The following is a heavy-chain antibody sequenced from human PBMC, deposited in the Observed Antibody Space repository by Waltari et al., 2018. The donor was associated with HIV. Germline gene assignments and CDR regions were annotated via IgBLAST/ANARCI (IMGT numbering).Heavy chain of an antibody. CDR3: ARAWGDDSSGTYYFDY. J-gene: IGHJ4*02. Sequence: QVQLQQWGAGLLKPSETLSLTCAVYGGSFSGSYWSWIRQPPGKGLEWIGEINHSGSTNYNPSLKSRVTISVDTSKNQFSLKLSSVTAADTAVYYCARAWGDDSSGTYYFDYWGQGTLVTVSS. D-gene: IGHD3-22*01. V-gene: IGHV4-34*01. CDR1: GGSFSGSY. CDR2: INHSGST.